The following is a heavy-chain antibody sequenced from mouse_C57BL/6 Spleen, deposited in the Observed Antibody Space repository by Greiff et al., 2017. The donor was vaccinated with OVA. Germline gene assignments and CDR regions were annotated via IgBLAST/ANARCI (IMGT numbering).Heavy chain of an antibody. V-gene: IGHV14-2*01. CDR2: IDPEDGET. CDR3: ASSQYYGSPWCAY. CDR1: GFNIKDYY. J-gene: IGHJ3*01. Sequence: VQLQQSGAELVQPGASVKLSCTASGFNIKDYYMHWVKQRPDQGLEWIGRIDPEDGETKYAPQFQGKVTITADTSSNTGYLQLSSLTSEDTAVYYCASSQYYGSPWCAYWGQGALGTVSA. D-gene: IGHD1-1*01.